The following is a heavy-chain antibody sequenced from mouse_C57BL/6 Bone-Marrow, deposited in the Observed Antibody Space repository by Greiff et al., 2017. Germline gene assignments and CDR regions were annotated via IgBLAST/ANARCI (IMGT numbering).Heavy chain of an antibody. D-gene: IGHD1-1*01. CDR3: AAYGSHDY. CDR2: ISDGGSYT. J-gene: IGHJ2*01. CDR1: GFTFSSSA. V-gene: IGHV5-4*03. Sequence: EVKLMESGGGLVKPGGSLTLSCAASGFTFSSSAMSWVRQTPEKRLEWVATISDGGSYTYYPANVKGRFTISRDNAKNNLYLQMSHLKSEDTAMYYCAAYGSHDYWGQGTTLTVAS.